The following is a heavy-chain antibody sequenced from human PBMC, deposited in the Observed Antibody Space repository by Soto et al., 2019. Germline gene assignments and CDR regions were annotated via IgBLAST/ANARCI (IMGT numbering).Heavy chain of an antibody. D-gene: IGHD4-17*01. Sequence: SETLSLTCTVSGGSISSSSYYWGWIRQPPGKGLEWIGSIYYSGSTYYNPSLKSRVTISVDTSKNQFSLKLSSVTAADTAVYYCARHRNDYGDITYFDYWGQGTLVTVSS. CDR2: IYYSGST. J-gene: IGHJ4*02. CDR1: GGSISSSSYY. V-gene: IGHV4-39*01. CDR3: ARHRNDYGDITYFDY.